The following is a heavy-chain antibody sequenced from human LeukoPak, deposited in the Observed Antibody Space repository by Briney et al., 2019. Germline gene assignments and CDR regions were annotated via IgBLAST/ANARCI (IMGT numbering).Heavy chain of an antibody. Sequence: SVKVSCKASGYTFTSYYMHWVRQAPGQGLEWMGRIIPIFGTANYAQKFQGRVTITTDESTSTAYMELSSLRSEDTAVYYCGREVYSYGYDYWGQGTLVTVSS. J-gene: IGHJ4*02. D-gene: IGHD5-18*01. CDR2: IIPIFGTA. V-gene: IGHV1-69*05. CDR1: GYTFTSYY. CDR3: GREVYSYGYDY.